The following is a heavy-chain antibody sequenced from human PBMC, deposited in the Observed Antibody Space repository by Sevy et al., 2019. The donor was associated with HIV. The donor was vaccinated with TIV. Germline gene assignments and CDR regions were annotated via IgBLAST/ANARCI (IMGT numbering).Heavy chain of an antibody. CDR1: GFTFSSYG. D-gene: IGHD6-19*01. J-gene: IGHJ5*02. CDR2: IWHDGGNK. Sequence: GGSLRLSCAAPGFTFSSYGMHWVRQAPGKGLEWVAVIWHDGGNKYNADSVKGRFTISRDNSKNKLHLQMNSLRAEDTAVYYCARESGYSSGWNLDNWFDPWGQGTLVTVSS. CDR3: ARESGYSSGWNLDNWFDP. V-gene: IGHV3-33*01.